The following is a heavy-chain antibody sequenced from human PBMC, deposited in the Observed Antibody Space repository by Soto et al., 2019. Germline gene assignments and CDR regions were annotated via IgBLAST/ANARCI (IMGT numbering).Heavy chain of an antibody. Sequence: GGSLRLSCAASGFTVSSNYMSWVRQAPGKGLEWVSVIYSGGSTYYADSVKGRFTISRDNSKNTLYLQMNSLRAEDTAVYYCARDSRDILTGYRTPNTTPKGDYWGQGTLVTVSS. J-gene: IGHJ4*02. V-gene: IGHV3-66*01. CDR2: IYSGGST. CDR3: ARDSRDILTGYRTPNTTPKGDY. CDR1: GFTVSSNY. D-gene: IGHD3-9*01.